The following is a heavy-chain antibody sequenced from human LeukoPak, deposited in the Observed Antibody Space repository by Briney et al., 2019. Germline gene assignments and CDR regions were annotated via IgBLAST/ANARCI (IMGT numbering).Heavy chain of an antibody. CDR2: ITRDGGSS. CDR3: AKDIWSYSSSWGPFDY. CDR1: GFSFHDYT. D-gene: IGHD6-13*01. J-gene: IGHJ4*02. V-gene: IGHV3-43*01. Sequence: PGGSLRLSCAASGFSFHDYTLHWVRQVPGKGLEWVSLITRDGGSSFYADSVKGRFTISRDNAKNSLYLQMNSLRAEDTALYYCAKDIWSYSSSWGPFDYWGQGTLVTVSS.